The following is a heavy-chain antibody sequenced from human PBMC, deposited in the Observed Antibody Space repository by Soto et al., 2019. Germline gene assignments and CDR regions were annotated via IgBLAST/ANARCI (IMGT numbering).Heavy chain of an antibody. J-gene: IGHJ6*03. CDR2: IWYDGSNK. D-gene: IGHD3-3*01. V-gene: IGHV3-33*01. Sequence: GGSLRLSCAASGFTFSSYGMHWVRQAPGKGLEWVAVIWYDGSNKYYADSVKGRLTISRDNSKNTLYLQMNSLRAEDTAVYYCARDRFITIFGVVINTSNYMDVWGKGTTVTVSS. CDR3: ARDRFITIFGVVINTSNYMDV. CDR1: GFTFSSYG.